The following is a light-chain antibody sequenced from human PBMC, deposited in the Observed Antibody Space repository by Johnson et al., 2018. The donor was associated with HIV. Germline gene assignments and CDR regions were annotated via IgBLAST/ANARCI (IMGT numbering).Light chain of an antibody. J-gene: IGLJ1*01. CDR1: SSNIGKNY. Sequence: QSVLTQPPSVSAAPGQKVTISCSGSSSNIGKNYVSWYQQLPGTAPKLLIFDNHKRPSGIPDRFSGSKSGTSATLGITGLQTGDEADYYCGTWDSSLSADVFGTGTKLTVL. CDR3: GTWDSSLSADV. CDR2: DNH. V-gene: IGLV1-51*01.